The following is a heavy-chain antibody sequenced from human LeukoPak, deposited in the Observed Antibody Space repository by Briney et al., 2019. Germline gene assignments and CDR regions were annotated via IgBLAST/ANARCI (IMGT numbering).Heavy chain of an antibody. J-gene: IGHJ5*02. CDR3: ASRQNCSSTSCYALNWFDP. D-gene: IGHD2-2*01. Sequence: SETLSLTCAVHGGSFSGYYWSWIRQPPGKGLEWIGEINHSGSTNYNPSLKSRVTISVDTSKNQFSLKLSSVTAADTAVYYCASRQNCSSTSCYALNWFDPWGQGTLVTVSS. CDR1: GGSFSGYY. CDR2: INHSGST. V-gene: IGHV4-34*01.